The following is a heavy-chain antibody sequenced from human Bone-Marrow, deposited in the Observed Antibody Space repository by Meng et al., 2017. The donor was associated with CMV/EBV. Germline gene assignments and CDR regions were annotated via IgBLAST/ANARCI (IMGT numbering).Heavy chain of an antibody. CDR3: AGGEGQLSFDP. D-gene: IGHD5-18*01. Sequence: ASVKVSCKAFPYTFINYQFNWVRQVPGQGLEWMGRVSAYNGDTHHAQNFQGRVTMSTDTPTDTVYMQLTGLTSDDTAIYYCAGGEGQLSFDPWGQGTLVTVSS. V-gene: IGHV1-18*01. CDR1: PYTFINYQ. J-gene: IGHJ5*02. CDR2: VSAYNGDT.